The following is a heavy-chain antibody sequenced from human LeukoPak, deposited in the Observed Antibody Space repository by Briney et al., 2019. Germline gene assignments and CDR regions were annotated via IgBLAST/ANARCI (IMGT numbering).Heavy chain of an antibody. CDR3: ARALYYDSSGYPYYFDH. CDR1: GFTFSSYA. CDR2: ISGSGGST. D-gene: IGHD3-22*01. J-gene: IGHJ4*02. V-gene: IGHV3-23*01. Sequence: PGGSLRLSCAASGFTFSSYAMSWVRQAPGKGLEWVSAISGSGGSTYYADSVKGRFTISRDNSKNTLYLQMNSLRAEDTALYFCARALYYDSSGYPYYFDHWGQGSLVTVSS.